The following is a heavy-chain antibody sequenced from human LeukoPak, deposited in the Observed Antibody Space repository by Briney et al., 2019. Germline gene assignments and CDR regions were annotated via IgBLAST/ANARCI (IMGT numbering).Heavy chain of an antibody. CDR2: IRGSGSTR. CDR1: GGSISSYY. V-gene: IGHV3-11*01. J-gene: IGHJ6*02. D-gene: IGHD1-26*01. Sequence: HPSETLSLTCTVSGGSISSYYWSWIRQAPGKGLEWVSYIRGSGSTRYYADSVKGRLTISRDNAKKILYLQMNTLRAEDTAVYYCARGWEDGLDVWGQGTTVTVSS. CDR3: ARGWEDGLDV.